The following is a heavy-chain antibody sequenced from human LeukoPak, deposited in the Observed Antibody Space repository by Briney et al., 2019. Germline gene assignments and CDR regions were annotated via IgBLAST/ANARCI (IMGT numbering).Heavy chain of an antibody. D-gene: IGHD4-23*01. CDR2: LSYDGSAK. CDR3: AGSPALYGGNYYFDY. Sequence: GGSLRLSCAASGFTFSTYVMHWVRQTPGKGLEWVAVLSYDGSAKYYADSVKGRFTISRDNSNNTLYLQMNSLRTEDTAVYFCAGSPALYGGNYYFDYRGQGTLVTVSS. J-gene: IGHJ4*02. CDR1: GFTFSTYV. V-gene: IGHV3-30*03.